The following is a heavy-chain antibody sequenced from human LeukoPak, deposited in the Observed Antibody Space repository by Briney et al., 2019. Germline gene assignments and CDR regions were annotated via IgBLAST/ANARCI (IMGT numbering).Heavy chain of an antibody. CDR3: ARSGWFGELFLL. V-gene: IGHV1-2*02. CDR2: MNPNSGGT. Sequence: ASVKVSCKASGYTFTSYDINWVRQATGQGLEWMGWMNPNSGGTNYAQKFQGRVTMTRDTSISTAYMELSRLRSDDTAVYYCARSGWFGELFLLWGQGTLVTVSS. CDR1: GYTFTSYD. J-gene: IGHJ4*02. D-gene: IGHD3-10*01.